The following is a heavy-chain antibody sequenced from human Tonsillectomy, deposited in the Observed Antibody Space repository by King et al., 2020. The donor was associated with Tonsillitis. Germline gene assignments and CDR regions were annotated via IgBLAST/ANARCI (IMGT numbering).Heavy chain of an antibody. V-gene: IGHV6-1*01. Sequence: VQLQQSGPGLVKPSQTLSLTCGISGDSVSSNSAAWNWIRQSPSRGLEWLGRTYYTSKWYNDYAVSVKSRITINPDTSKNQFSLQLNSVTPEDTAVYYCARGVLVWGSHYYHYMDVWGKGTTVTVSS. CDR1: GDSVSSNSAA. J-gene: IGHJ6*03. CDR3: ARGVLVWGSHYYHYMDV. CDR2: TYYTSKWYN. D-gene: IGHD6-6*01.